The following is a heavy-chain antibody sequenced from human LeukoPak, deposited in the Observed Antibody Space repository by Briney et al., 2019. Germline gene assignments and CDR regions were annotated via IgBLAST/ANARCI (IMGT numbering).Heavy chain of an antibody. V-gene: IGHV3-23*01. CDR2: ISGSGGST. D-gene: IGHD6-13*01. CDR1: GFTFSSYA. Sequence: GGSLRLSCAASGFTFSSYAMSWVRQAPGKGLEWVSAISGSGGSTYYADSVKGRFTMSRDNSKNTLFMQMNSVRAEDTAVYYCAKANGQAAAYDYYMDVWGKGTTVTVSS. J-gene: IGHJ6*03. CDR3: AKANGQAAAYDYYMDV.